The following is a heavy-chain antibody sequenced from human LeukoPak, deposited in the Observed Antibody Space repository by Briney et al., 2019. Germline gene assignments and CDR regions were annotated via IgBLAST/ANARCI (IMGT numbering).Heavy chain of an antibody. V-gene: IGHV3-21*06. CDR2: INISSSYSSYT. CDR1: GFTLSSYS. D-gene: IGHD4-23*01. CDR3: AKPRTNDYGGNFDC. Sequence: GGSLRLSCVASGFTLSSYSMNWVRQAPGKGLEWASSINISSSYSSYTYYADSVKGRFTISRDNAKNSLYLQMDSLRAEDTAVYYCAKPRTNDYGGNFDCWGQGTLVTVSS. J-gene: IGHJ4*02.